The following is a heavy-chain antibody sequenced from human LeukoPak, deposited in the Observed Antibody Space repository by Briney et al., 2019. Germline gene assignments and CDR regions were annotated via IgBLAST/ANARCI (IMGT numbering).Heavy chain of an antibody. CDR3: ARDGPRGEYDFWSGYYNFDY. D-gene: IGHD3-3*01. CDR2: ISAYNGNT. Sequence: ASVKVSCKASGYTFTSYGISWVRQAPGQGLEWMGWISAYNGNTNYAQKLQGRVTMTTDTSTSTAYMELRSLRSDDTAVYYCARDGPRGEYDFWSGYYNFDYWGQGTLVTVSS. CDR1: GYTFTSYG. J-gene: IGHJ4*02. V-gene: IGHV1-18*01.